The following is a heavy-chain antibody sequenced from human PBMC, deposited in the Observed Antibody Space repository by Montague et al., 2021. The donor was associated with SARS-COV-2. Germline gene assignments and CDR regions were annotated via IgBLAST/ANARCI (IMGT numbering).Heavy chain of an antibody. CDR3: ARGRVTVSGALIFIPAAGPLDV. J-gene: IGHJ3*01. Sequence: SETLSLTCAVYSGSFSDYYWTWFRQPPGKGLEWIGEINHTGSASYNPSLKSRVTLSKDTSKNQFSLKVQSLTAADTAVYYCARGRVTVSGALIFIPAAGPLDVWGQGTLVTVSS. CDR2: INHTGSA. CDR1: SGSFSDYY. V-gene: IGHV4-34*01. D-gene: IGHD3-3*01.